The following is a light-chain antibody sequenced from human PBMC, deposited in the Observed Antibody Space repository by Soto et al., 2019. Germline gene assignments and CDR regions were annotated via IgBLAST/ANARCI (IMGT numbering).Light chain of an antibody. CDR3: QQYNSYRA. Sequence: DIQMTHSPSTLSASVGDRVTITCRASESIDCWLAWHQQKPGRPPKLLISKASSLESGVPSRFSGSGFGTEFTLTISSLQPDDFATYYCQQYNSYRAFGQGTKVDIK. CDR1: ESIDCW. J-gene: IGKJ1*01. V-gene: IGKV1-5*03. CDR2: KAS.